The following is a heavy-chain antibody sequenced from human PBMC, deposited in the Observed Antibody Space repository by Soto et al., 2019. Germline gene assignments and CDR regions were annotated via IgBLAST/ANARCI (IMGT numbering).Heavy chain of an antibody. J-gene: IGHJ6*02. CDR3: AKDPRNVLLWFGDRPRYYGMDV. CDR2: ISGSGGST. V-gene: IGHV3-23*01. CDR1: GFTFSSYA. Sequence: GSLRLSCAASGFTFSSYAMSWVRQAPGKGLEWVSAISGSGGSTYYADSVKGRFTISRDNSKNTLYLQMNSLRAEDTAVYYCAKDPRNVLLWFGDRPRYYGMDVWGQGTTVTVSS. D-gene: IGHD3-10*01.